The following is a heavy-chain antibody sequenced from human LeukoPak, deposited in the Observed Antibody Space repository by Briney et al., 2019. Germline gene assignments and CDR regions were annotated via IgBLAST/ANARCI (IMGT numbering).Heavy chain of an antibody. CDR2: ISSSSSYI. D-gene: IGHD3-10*01. V-gene: IGHV3-21*01. Sequence: KPGGSLRLSCAASGFTFSSYSMNWVRQAPGKGLEWVSSISSSSSYIYYAESVKGRFTISRDNAENSLYLQLNSLRAEDTAVYYCARDPGVSGNWGQGTLVTVSS. CDR3: ARDPGVSGN. J-gene: IGHJ4*02. CDR1: GFTFSSYS.